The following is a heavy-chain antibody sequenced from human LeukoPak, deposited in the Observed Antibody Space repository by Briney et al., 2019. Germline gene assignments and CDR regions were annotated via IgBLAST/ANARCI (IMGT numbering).Heavy chain of an antibody. CDR3: ASKLWFGESLDFDY. Sequence: ASVKVSCKASGYTFTSYDINWVRQATGQGLEWMGWMNPNSGNTGYAQKFQGRVTMTRNTSISTAYMELSSLRSEDTAVYYCASKLWFGESLDFDYWGQGTLVTVSS. V-gene: IGHV1-8*01. CDR1: GYTFTSYD. CDR2: MNPNSGNT. J-gene: IGHJ4*02. D-gene: IGHD3-10*01.